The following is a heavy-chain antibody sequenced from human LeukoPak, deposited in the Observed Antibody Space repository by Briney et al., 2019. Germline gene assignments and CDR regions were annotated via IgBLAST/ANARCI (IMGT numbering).Heavy chain of an antibody. V-gene: IGHV3-23*01. D-gene: IGHD5-18*01. Sequence: QPGRSLRLSCAASGFTFSSYAMSWFRQAPGKGLEWVSAISGSGGSTYYADSVKGRFTISRDNSKNTLYLQMNSLRAEDTAVYYCAKDYGYSYGLGFDYWGQGTLVTVSS. J-gene: IGHJ4*02. CDR1: GFTFSSYA. CDR3: AKDYGYSYGLGFDY. CDR2: ISGSGGST.